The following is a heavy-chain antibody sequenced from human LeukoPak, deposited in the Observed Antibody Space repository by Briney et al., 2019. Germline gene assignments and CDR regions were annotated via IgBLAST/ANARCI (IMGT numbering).Heavy chain of an antibody. CDR3: ASTVLRYFDWLLYGGYYYYGMDV. J-gene: IGHJ6*02. D-gene: IGHD3-9*01. Sequence: SETLSLTCTVSGGSISSSSYYWGWIRQPPGKGLEWIGSIYYSGSTYYNPSLKSRVTISVDTPKNQFSLKLSSVTAADTAVYYCASTVLRYFDWLLYGGYYYYGMDVWGQGTTVTVSS. CDR2: IYYSGST. CDR1: GGSISSSSYY. V-gene: IGHV4-39*01.